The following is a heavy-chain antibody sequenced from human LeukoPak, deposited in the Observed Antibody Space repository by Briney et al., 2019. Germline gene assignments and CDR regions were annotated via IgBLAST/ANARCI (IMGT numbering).Heavy chain of an antibody. Sequence: SETLSLTCTVSGGSISSSSAYWGWIRPPPGKGLEWIGSIYYSKNTYYNPSLKSRITISADTSKNQFSLTLGSVSATDTAVYYCVSPRGFSYGYFDYWGQGTLVTVSS. CDR3: VSPRGFSYGYFDY. D-gene: IGHD5-18*01. V-gene: IGHV4-39*01. CDR1: GGSISSSSAY. J-gene: IGHJ4*02. CDR2: IYYSKNT.